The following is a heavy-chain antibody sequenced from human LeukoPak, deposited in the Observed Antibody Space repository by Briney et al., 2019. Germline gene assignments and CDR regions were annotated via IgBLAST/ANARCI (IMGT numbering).Heavy chain of an antibody. Sequence: SETLSLTCAVYGGSFSDYYWSWIRQPPGKGLEWIGEINDNRRTNYNPSLKSRVTISLDTSKNQFSLNLSSVTAADTAVYYCVKGVEGAMVFGGDYWGQGTLVTVSS. J-gene: IGHJ4*02. CDR2: INDNRRT. V-gene: IGHV4-34*01. CDR3: VKGVEGAMVFGGDY. CDR1: GGSFSDYY. D-gene: IGHD3/OR15-3a*01.